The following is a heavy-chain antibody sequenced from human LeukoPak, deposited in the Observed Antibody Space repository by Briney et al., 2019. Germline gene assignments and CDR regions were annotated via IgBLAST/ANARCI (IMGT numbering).Heavy chain of an antibody. D-gene: IGHD3-10*01. J-gene: IGHJ4*02. V-gene: IGHV3-21*01. CDR1: GFTFSSYS. CDR2: ISNSSRYI. CDR3: ARYYRSGSYYTDY. Sequence: GGSLRLSCAASGFTFSSYSMNWVRQAPGKGLEWVSSISNSSRYIYYADSVKGRFTISRDNAKNSLYPQMNSLRAKDTALYYCARYYRSGSYYTDYCGQGSLVT.